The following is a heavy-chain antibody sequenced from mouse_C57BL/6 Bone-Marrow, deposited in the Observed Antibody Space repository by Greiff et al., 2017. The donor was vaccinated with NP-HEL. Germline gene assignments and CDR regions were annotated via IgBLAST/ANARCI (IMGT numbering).Heavy chain of an antibody. CDR3: ASGWAQYYAMDY. CDR2: IDPSDSYT. Sequence: VQLQQPGAELVMPGASVKLSCKASGYTFTSYWMHWVKQRPGQGLEWIREIDPSDSYTNYNQKFKGKSTLTVDKSSSTAYMQLSSLTSEDSAVYYCASGWAQYYAMDYWGRGTSVTVSS. V-gene: IGHV1-69*01. J-gene: IGHJ4*01. D-gene: IGHD1-1*02. CDR1: GYTFTSYW.